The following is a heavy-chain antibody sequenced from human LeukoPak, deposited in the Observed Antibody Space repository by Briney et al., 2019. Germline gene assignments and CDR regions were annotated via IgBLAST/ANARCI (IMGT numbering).Heavy chain of an antibody. D-gene: IGHD3-10*01. CDR2: IIPILGIA. V-gene: IGHV1-69*04. CDR3: ARDLPLYGSGSYYKEEDY. Sequence: ASVKVSCKASGGTFSSYAISWVRQAPGQGLEWMGRIIPILGIANYAQKFQGRVTITADESTSTAYMELSSLRSEDTAVYYCARDLPLYGSGSYYKEEDYWGQGTLVTVSS. CDR1: GGTFSSYA. J-gene: IGHJ4*02.